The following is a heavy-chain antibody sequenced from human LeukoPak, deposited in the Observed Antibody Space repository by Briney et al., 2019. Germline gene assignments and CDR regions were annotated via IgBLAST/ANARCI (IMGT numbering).Heavy chain of an antibody. Sequence: PGGSLRLSCAASGFTFDDYGMSWVRQAPGKGLEWVSGINWNGGSTGYADSVKGRFTISRDNSKNTLYLQMNSLRAEDTAVYYCARDGDHYGDPRTYSYYYMDVWGKGTTVTVSS. V-gene: IGHV3-20*04. J-gene: IGHJ6*03. D-gene: IGHD4-17*01. CDR1: GFTFDDYG. CDR2: INWNGGST. CDR3: ARDGDHYGDPRTYSYYYMDV.